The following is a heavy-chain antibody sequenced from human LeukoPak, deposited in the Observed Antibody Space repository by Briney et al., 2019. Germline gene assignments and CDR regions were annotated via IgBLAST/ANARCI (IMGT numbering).Heavy chain of an antibody. CDR2: IFFYWSKQ. Sequence: GGSPRLPCGAPGFIFNKYGTHWGRHGPGRGAGLGTVIFFYWSKQWYVDSVKGRFTISRDNFRNTLYLQMNSLRVEDTAVYYCVKEERTVPVDGPPLDWYFDHWGRGTLVTVSS. V-gene: IGHV3-30*18. CDR3: VKEERTVPVDGPPLDWYFDH. CDR1: GFIFNKYG. D-gene: IGHD6-19*01. J-gene: IGHJ2*01.